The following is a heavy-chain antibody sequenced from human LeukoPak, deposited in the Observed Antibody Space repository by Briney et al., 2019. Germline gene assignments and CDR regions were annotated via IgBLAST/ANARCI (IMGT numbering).Heavy chain of an antibody. CDR1: GGSFSGYY. D-gene: IGHD3-10*01. Sequence: SETLSLTCAVYGGSFSGYYWSWIRQPPGKGLEWIGEINHSGSTNYNPSLKSRVTISVDTSKNQFSLKLSSVTAADTAVYYCARGARLWFGELLQPRCYCGMDVWGQGTTVTVSS. CDR3: ARGARLWFGELLQPRCYCGMDV. V-gene: IGHV4-34*01. CDR2: INHSGST. J-gene: IGHJ6*02.